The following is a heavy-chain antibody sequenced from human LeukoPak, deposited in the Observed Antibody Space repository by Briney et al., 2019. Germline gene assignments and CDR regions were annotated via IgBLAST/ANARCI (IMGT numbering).Heavy chain of an antibody. V-gene: IGHV4-4*07. J-gene: IGHJ6*02. Sequence: SETLSLTCTASGGSFSNYYWSWIRQPAGKGLEWIGRIYTSGSTNYNPSVKSRVTMSVDTSNSQFSLKLTSVTAADTAVYYCARQPPQYYGMDVWGQGTTVTVSS. CDR1: GGSFSNYY. CDR3: ARQPPQYYGMDV. CDR2: IYTSGST. D-gene: IGHD1-14*01.